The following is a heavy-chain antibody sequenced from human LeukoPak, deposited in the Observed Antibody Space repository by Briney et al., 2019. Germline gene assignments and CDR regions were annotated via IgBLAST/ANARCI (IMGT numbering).Heavy chain of an antibody. D-gene: IGHD3-22*01. CDR3: ARFNYDSSGYYFGYFDY. J-gene: IGHJ4*02. CDR2: INPSGGST. V-gene: IGHV1-46*01. Sequence: ASVKVSCKASGYTFTSYYMHWVRQAPGQGLEWMGIINPSGGSTSYAQKFQGRVTTTRDTSTSTVYMELSSLRSEDTAVYYCARFNYDSSGYYFGYFDYWGQGTLATVSS. CDR1: GYTFTSYY.